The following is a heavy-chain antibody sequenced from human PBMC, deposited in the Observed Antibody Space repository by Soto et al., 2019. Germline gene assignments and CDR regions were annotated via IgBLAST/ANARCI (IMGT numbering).Heavy chain of an antibody. V-gene: IGHV1-69*13. J-gene: IGHJ6*02. Sequence: APVKVSCKASGGTFSSYAISWVRQAPGQGLEWMGGIIPIFGTANYAQKFQGRVTITADESTSTAYMELSSLRSEDTAVYYCARVSGSWSPYYGMDVWGQGTTVTVSS. CDR2: IIPIFGTA. CDR3: ARVSGSWSPYYGMDV. D-gene: IGHD6-13*01. CDR1: GGTFSSYA.